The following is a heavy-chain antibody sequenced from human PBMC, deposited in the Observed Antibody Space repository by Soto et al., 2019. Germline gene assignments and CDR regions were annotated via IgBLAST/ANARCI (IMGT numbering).Heavy chain of an antibody. J-gene: IGHJ4*02. CDR2: ISAYNGNT. CDR1: GYTFTSYG. D-gene: IGHD3-10*01. CDR3: ARDHPSTPYGSGSFVAGFQHSDY. V-gene: IGHV1-18*01. Sequence: ASVKVSCKASGYTFTSYGISWVRQAPGQGLEWMGWISAYNGNTNYAQKLQGRVTMTTDTSTSTAYLELRSLRSDDTAVYYCARDHPSTPYGSGSFVAGFQHSDYWGQGTLVTVSS.